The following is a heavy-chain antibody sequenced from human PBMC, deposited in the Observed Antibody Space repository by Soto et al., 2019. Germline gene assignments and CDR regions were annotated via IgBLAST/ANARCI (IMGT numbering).Heavy chain of an antibody. V-gene: IGHV1-8*01. CDR3: ARGAFLEWKQPWYNWFDP. CDR1: GYTLTSYD. J-gene: IGHJ5*02. CDR2: MNPNSGNT. D-gene: IGHD3-3*02. Sequence: WASVKVSCKASGYTLTSYDINWVRQATGQGLEWMGWMNPNSGNTGYAQKFQGRVTMTRNPSISTVYMELSSLRSEDTAVYYCARGAFLEWKQPWYNWFDPWGQGTLVTVSS.